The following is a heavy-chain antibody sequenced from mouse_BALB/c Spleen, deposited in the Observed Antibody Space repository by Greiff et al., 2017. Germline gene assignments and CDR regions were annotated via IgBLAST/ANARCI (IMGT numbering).Heavy chain of an antibody. CDR2: ISSGSSTI. D-gene: IGHD1-1*01. Sequence: EVKLMESGGGLVQPGGSRKLSCAASGFTFSSFGMHWVRQAPEKGLEWVAYISSGSSTIYYADTVKGRFTISRDNPKNTLFLQMTSLRSEDTAMYYCARPDYYGSSGFAYWGQGTLVTVSA. CDR3: ARPDYYGSSGFAY. CDR1: GFTFSSFG. J-gene: IGHJ3*01. V-gene: IGHV5-17*02.